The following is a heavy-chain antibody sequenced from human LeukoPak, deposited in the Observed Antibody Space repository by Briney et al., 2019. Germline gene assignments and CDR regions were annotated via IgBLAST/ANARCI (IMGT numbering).Heavy chain of an antibody. CDR1: GFTSSSYA. J-gene: IGHJ3*02. Sequence: GGSLRLSCAASGFTSSSYAMHWVRQAPGKGLEYVSAISSNGGSTYYANSVKGRFTISRDNSKNTLYLQMGSLRAEDMAVYYCARSHGTFSGAKFSCAFDIWGQGTMVTVSS. CDR2: ISSNGGST. CDR3: ARSHGTFSGAKFSCAFDI. V-gene: IGHV3-64*01. D-gene: IGHD7-27*01.